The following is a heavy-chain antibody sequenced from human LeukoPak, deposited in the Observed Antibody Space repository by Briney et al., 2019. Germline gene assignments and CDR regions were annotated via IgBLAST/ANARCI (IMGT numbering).Heavy chain of an antibody. CDR1: GGSISSGGYY. J-gene: IGHJ4*02. V-gene: IGHV4-61*08. D-gene: IGHD3-22*01. Sequence: SQTLSLTCTVSGGSISSGGYYWSWIRQPPGKGLEWIGYIYYSGSTNYNPSLKSRVTISVDTSKNQFSLKLSSVTAADTAVYYCARVARPLYYYDSSGYYYDYWGQGTLVTVSS. CDR3: ARVARPLYYYDSSGYYYDY. CDR2: IYYSGST.